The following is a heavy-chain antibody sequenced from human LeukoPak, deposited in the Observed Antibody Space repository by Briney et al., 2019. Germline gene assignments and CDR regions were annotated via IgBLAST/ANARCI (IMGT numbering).Heavy chain of an antibody. D-gene: IGHD4-23*01. CDR3: ARQTTVVTPGDY. V-gene: IGHV5-51*01. Sequence: GESLQICCQGAGYSFTSYWIGWVRQMPGKGLERRGIIYPSDSDTRYSPSFQGQVTISADKSISTAYLQWSSLKAPDTAMYYCARQTTVVTPGDYRGQGTLVTVSS. J-gene: IGHJ4*02. CDR2: IYPSDSDT. CDR1: GYSFTSYW.